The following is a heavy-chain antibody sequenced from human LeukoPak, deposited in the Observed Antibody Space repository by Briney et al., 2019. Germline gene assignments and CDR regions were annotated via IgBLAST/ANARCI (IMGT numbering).Heavy chain of an antibody. V-gene: IGHV3-23*01. D-gene: IGHD3-10*01. CDR3: ARCNYGSGRKLFDDGFDY. Sequence: GGSLRLSCAASGFTFSSYAMSWVRQAPGKGLEWVSAISGSGGSTYYADSVKGRFTISRDNSKNTLYLQMNSLRAEDTAVYYCARCNYGSGRKLFDDGFDYWGQGTLVTVSS. J-gene: IGHJ4*02. CDR1: GFTFSSYA. CDR2: ISGSGGST.